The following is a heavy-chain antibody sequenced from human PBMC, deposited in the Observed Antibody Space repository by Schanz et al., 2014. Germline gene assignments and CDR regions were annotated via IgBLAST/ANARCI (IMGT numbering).Heavy chain of an antibody. CDR2: ISYSGGT. CDR1: GDSISSAY. V-gene: IGHV4-59*01. Sequence: QVQLQESGPGLVEHSQTLSLTCTVSGDSISSAYWSWIRQHPGKGLEWIGYISYSGGTNHNASLKSRVTISVDTAKNQFSLKVTSVTAADTAIYYCARVHSTSLERGSHYYMDVWGKGTTVTVSS. D-gene: IGHD2-2*01. J-gene: IGHJ6*03. CDR3: ARVHSTSLERGSHYYMDV.